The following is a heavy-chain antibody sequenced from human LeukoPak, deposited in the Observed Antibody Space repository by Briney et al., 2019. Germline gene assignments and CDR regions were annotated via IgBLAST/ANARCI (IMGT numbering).Heavy chain of an antibody. Sequence: NPSETLSLTCTVSGGSISSYYWSWIRQPPGKGLEWIGCIYYSGSTNYNPSVKSRVTISVDTSKNQFSLKLTSVTAADTAVYYCARSPGGGYKKGVDYWGQGTLVTVS. V-gene: IGHV4-59*01. CDR2: IYYSGST. CDR1: GGSISSYY. J-gene: IGHJ4*02. D-gene: IGHD5-24*01. CDR3: ARSPGGGYKKGVDY.